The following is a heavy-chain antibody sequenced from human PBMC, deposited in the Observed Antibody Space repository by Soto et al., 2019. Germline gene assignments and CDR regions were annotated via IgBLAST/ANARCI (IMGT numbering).Heavy chain of an antibody. D-gene: IGHD3-22*01. CDR3: AKPLTIYSSDTYDGY. Sequence: GGSLRLSCAASGFTFSNYDMTWVRQAPGKGLEWVSGISASGKSTYYADSMKGRFSISRDNSKNTLYLQMNSLRAEDTAVYYCAKPLTIYSSDTYDGYWGQGTLVTVSS. J-gene: IGHJ4*02. CDR1: GFTFSNYD. CDR2: ISASGKST. V-gene: IGHV3-23*01.